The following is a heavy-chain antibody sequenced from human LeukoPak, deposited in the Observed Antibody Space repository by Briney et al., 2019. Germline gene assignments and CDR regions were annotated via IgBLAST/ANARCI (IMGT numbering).Heavy chain of an antibody. CDR2: ISSSSSYI. J-gene: IGHJ4*02. D-gene: IGHD1-1*01. CDR1: GFTFSSYS. CDR3: ARDRTSIASPSDY. Sequence: GGSLRLSCAASGFTFSSYSMNWVRQAPGKGLEWVSSISSSSSYIYYADSVKGRFTISRDNAKNSLYLQMNSLRAEDTAVYYCARDRTSIASPSDYWGQGTPVTVSS. V-gene: IGHV3-21*01.